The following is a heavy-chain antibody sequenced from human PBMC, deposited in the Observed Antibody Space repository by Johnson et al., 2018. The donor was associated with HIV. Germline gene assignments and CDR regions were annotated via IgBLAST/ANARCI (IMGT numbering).Heavy chain of an antibody. V-gene: IGHV3-9*01. CDR1: GFTFDDYA. CDR2: ISWNSINI. J-gene: IGHJ3*02. D-gene: IGHD3-22*01. Sequence: VQLVESGGGLVQPGRSLRLSCAASGFTFDDYAMHWVRQAPGKGLEWVSGISWNSINIRYADSVKGRFTISRDNAKNTLYLQMNSLRAEDTAVYYCARSMGYSSGYYSPYGADAFDIWGQGTMVTVSS. CDR3: ARSMGYSSGYYSPYGADAFDI.